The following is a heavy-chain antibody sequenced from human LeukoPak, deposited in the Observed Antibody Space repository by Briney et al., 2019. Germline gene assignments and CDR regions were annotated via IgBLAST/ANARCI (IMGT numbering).Heavy chain of an antibody. CDR1: GFTSSSYA. Sequence: PGGSLRLSCAASGFTSSSYAMHWVRQAPGKGLEWVAVISYDGSNKYYADSVKGRFTISRDNSKNTLYLQMNSLRAEDTAVYYCARDLGEVDTAMVTGYWGQGTLVTVSS. V-gene: IGHV3-30*01. D-gene: IGHD5-18*01. CDR2: ISYDGSNK. J-gene: IGHJ4*02. CDR3: ARDLGEVDTAMVTGY.